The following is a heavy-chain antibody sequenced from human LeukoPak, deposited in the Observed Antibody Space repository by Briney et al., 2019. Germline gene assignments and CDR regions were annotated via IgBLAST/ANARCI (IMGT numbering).Heavy chain of an antibody. Sequence: SETLSLTCAVYGGSFSGYYWSWIRQPPGKGLEWIGEINHSGSTNYNPSLKSRVTISVDTSKNQFYLKVSSVTAADTAVFYCARGPDLLARGVTYIVGFDPWGQGTLVTVSS. V-gene: IGHV4-34*01. CDR2: INHSGST. CDR3: ARGPDLLARGVTYIVGFDP. CDR1: GGSFSGYY. D-gene: IGHD3-10*01. J-gene: IGHJ5*02.